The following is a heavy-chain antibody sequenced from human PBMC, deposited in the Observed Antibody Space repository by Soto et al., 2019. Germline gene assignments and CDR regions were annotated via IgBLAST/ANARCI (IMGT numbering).Heavy chain of an antibody. Sequence: GGSLRLSCAASGFTFSSYAMSWVRQAPGKGLEWVSAISGSGGSTYYADSVKGRFTISRDNSKNTLYLQMNSLRAEDTAVYYCAKDRSMGYYGSGAPGHYYYMDVWGKGTTVTVSS. CDR3: AKDRSMGYYGSGAPGHYYYMDV. D-gene: IGHD3-10*01. CDR2: ISGSGGST. CDR1: GFTFSSYA. J-gene: IGHJ6*03. V-gene: IGHV3-23*01.